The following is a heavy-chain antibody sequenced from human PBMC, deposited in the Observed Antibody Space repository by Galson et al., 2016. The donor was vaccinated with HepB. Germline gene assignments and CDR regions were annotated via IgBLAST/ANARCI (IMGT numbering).Heavy chain of an antibody. V-gene: IGHV1-69*13. CDR2: IIPFFGAA. J-gene: IGHJ6*01. D-gene: IGHD5-18*01. CDR3: ARGLNEIHLWLTHYYYDLDV. CDR1: GGTFSSYA. Sequence: SVKVSCKASGGTFSSYAISWVRQAPGQRLEWMGGIIPFFGAANCAQEFQGRVTITADESTSTAYMELSGLRSEDTAVYYCARGLNEIHLWLTHYYYDLDVWGQGTTVIVSS.